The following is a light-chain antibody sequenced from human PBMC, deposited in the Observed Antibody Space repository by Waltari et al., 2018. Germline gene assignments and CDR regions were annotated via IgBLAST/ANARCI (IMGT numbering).Light chain of an antibody. Sequence: DIQMTQSPSPLSASVGDRVTITCQASQDISNYVRWYQHKPGKAPSRLIYAASNLEAGVSSRFSGSGSGTKYTLSINSLRPEDIATYYCQQYDSLLTFGGGTKV. V-gene: IGKV1-33*01. J-gene: IGKJ4*01. CDR3: QQYDSLLT. CDR1: QDISNY. CDR2: AAS.